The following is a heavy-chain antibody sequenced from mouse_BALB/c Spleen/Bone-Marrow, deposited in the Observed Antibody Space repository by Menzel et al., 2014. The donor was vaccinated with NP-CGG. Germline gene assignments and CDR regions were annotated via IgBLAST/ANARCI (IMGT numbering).Heavy chain of an antibody. CDR3: ARGDGNYPFYAMDY. V-gene: IGHV1-80*01. CDR2: IYPGDGDT. Sequence: QVHVKQSGAELVRPGSSVKISCKASGYAFSSYWMNWVKQRPGQGLEWIGQIYPGDGDTNYNGKFKSKATLTADKSSSTAYMQLSSLTSEDSAVYFCARGDGNYPFYAMDYWGQGTSVTVSS. CDR1: GYAFSSYW. J-gene: IGHJ4*01. D-gene: IGHD2-1*01.